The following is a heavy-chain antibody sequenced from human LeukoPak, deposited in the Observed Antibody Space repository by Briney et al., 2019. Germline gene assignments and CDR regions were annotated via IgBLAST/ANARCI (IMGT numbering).Heavy chain of an antibody. D-gene: IGHD6-13*01. Sequence: PGGSLRLSCAASGFIFSSYWMHWVRQAPGKGLVWVSRINTDGSSTSYADSVKGRFTISRDNAKNTLYLQMNSLRAEDTAVYYCAKDPGRAAAGSRFDPWGQGTLVTVSS. CDR1: GFIFSSYW. V-gene: IGHV3-74*01. J-gene: IGHJ5*02. CDR2: INTDGSST. CDR3: AKDPGRAAAGSRFDP.